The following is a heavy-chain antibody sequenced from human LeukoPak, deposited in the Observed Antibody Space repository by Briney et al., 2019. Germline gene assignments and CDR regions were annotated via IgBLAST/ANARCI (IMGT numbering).Heavy chain of an antibody. CDR2: INPNSGGT. CDR3: ARDYGSGSYPDY. V-gene: IGHV1-2*02. D-gene: IGHD3-10*01. CDR1: GYTFTGYY. Sequence: EASVTVSCKASGYTFTGYYMHWVRQAPGQGLEWMGWINPNSGGTNYAQKFQGRVTMTRDTSISTAYMELSRLRSDDTAVYYCARDYGSGSYPDYWGQGTLVTVSS. J-gene: IGHJ4*02.